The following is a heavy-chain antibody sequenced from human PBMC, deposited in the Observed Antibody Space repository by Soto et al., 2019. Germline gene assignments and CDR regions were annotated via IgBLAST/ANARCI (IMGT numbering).Heavy chain of an antibody. V-gene: IGHV4-31*03. CDR3: TTRMIG. D-gene: IGHD2-15*01. Sequence: QVQLQESGPGLVKPSQTLSLTRTVSGGSINSGGYCWSWIRQHPGKGLDWIGCISNGGSTSYNPSLNPRVSISVNTSKNQISLKLTSVTAANTAVYYCTTRMIGWVQGALITVS. J-gene: IGHJ4*02. CDR2: ISNGGST. CDR1: GGSINSGGYC.